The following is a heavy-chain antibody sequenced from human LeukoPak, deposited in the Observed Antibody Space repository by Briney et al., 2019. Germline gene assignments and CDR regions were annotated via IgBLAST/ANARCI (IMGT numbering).Heavy chain of an antibody. D-gene: IGHD2-21*01. J-gene: IGHJ4*02. V-gene: IGHV3-66*01. Sequence: HPGGSLRLSCAASGFTVSSNYMNWVRQAPGKGLEWVSVIYSGGSTYYADSVKGRFSISRDNSKNTLYLQMNSLRAEDTAVYYCARDVDFDYWGQGTLVTVSS. CDR2: IYSGGST. CDR3: ARDVDFDY. CDR1: GFTVSSNY.